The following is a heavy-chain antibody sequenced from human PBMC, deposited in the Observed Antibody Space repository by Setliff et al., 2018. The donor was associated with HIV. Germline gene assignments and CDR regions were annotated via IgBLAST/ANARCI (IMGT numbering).Heavy chain of an antibody. CDR2: ISYDGSNK. CDR3: ARDVTRGQIYGWGSRPSTSHCMDV. D-gene: IGHD3-10*01. Sequence: GGSLRLSCAASGFTFSNYAMHWVRQAPGKGLEWVAVISYDGSNKYYADSVKGRFTISRDNSKNTLYLQMNSLTADDTAVYYCARDVTRGQIYGWGSRPSTSHCMDVWANGTTVTVSS. CDR1: GFTFSNYA. V-gene: IGHV3-30*04. J-gene: IGHJ6*03.